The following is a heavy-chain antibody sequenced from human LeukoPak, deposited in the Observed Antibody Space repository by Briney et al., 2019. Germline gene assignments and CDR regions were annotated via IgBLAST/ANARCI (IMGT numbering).Heavy chain of an antibody. J-gene: IGHJ2*01. CDR2: IYSGGST. Sequence: GGSLRLSSAASGFTVSSNYMSWVRQAPGKGLEWVSVIYSGGSTYYADSVKGRFTISRDNSKNTLYLQMNSLRAEDTAVYYCARDRAAVAYWYFDLWGRGTLVTVSS. V-gene: IGHV3-53*01. D-gene: IGHD6-19*01. CDR1: GFTVSSNY. CDR3: ARDRAAVAYWYFDL.